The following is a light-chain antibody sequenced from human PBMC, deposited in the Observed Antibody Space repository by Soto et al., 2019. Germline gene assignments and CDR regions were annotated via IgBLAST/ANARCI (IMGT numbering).Light chain of an antibody. Sequence: EIVLTQSPGTLSLSPGERATLSCRARQSVSSSYLAWYQQKPGQAPRLLIYGASSRATGIPDRFSGSGSGTDFTLTISRLEPEDFAVYHCQQYAGSPWTFGQGTKVEIK. J-gene: IGKJ1*01. CDR3: QQYAGSPWT. V-gene: IGKV3-20*01. CDR2: GAS. CDR1: QSVSSSY.